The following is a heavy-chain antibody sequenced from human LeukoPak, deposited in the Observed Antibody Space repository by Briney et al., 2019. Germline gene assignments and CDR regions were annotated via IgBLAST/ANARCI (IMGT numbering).Heavy chain of an antibody. V-gene: IGHV4-39*01. CDR3: ARHEGVVVAWFGP. CDR1: GGSISSSSYY. J-gene: IGHJ5*02. D-gene: IGHD3-22*01. CDR2: IYYSGST. Sequence: SETLSLTCTVSGGSISSSSYYWGWIRQPPGKGLEWIGSIYYSGSTYYNPSLKRRVTISVDTSKNQFSLKLSSVAAADTAVYYCARHEGVVVAWFGPWGQGTLVTVSS.